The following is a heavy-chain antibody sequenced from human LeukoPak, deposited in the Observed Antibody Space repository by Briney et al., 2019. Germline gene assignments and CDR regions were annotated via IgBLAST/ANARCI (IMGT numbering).Heavy chain of an antibody. V-gene: IGHV3-23*01. CDR3: AKKLLVVVAATPDAADM. CDR1: GFTFSSCA. D-gene: IGHD2-15*01. J-gene: IGHJ3*02. Sequence: PGGSLRLSCAASGFTFSSCAMSWVRQAPGKGLEWVSAISGSGGSTYYADSVKGRFTISRDNSKNTLYLQMNSLRAEDTAVYYCAKKLLVVVAATPDAADMWGEGTRVTVSS. CDR2: ISGSGGST.